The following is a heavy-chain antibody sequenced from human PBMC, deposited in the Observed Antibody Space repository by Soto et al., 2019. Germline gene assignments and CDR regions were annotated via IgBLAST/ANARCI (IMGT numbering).Heavy chain of an antibody. CDR2: IYYSGST. D-gene: IGHD6-6*01. CDR3: AAEYSSSSGGFNWFDP. CDR1: GGSISSSSYY. V-gene: IGHV4-39*01. Sequence: QLQLQESGPGLVKPSETLSLTCTVSGGSISSSSYYWGWIRRPPGKGLEWIGSIYYSGSTYYNPSLKSRVTISVDTSKNQFSLKLSSVTAADTAVYYCAAEYSSSSGGFNWFDPWGQGTLVTVSS. J-gene: IGHJ5*02.